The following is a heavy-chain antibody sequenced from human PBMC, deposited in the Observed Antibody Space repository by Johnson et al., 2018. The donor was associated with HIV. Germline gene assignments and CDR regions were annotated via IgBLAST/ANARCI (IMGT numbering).Heavy chain of an antibody. Sequence: QVQLVESGGGVVQPGRSLRLSCVASGFRFSSYAVHWVRQAPGKGLEWVAVMSYDGSNKYYADSVTGRFTISRDNSKNTMYLQMNSLRAEDTAVYYCARNTLRFLDRGDDAFDIWGQGTMVTVSS. CDR3: ARNTLRFLDRGDDAFDI. CDR2: MSYDGSNK. J-gene: IGHJ3*02. CDR1: GFRFSSYA. D-gene: IGHD3-3*01. V-gene: IGHV3-30*04.